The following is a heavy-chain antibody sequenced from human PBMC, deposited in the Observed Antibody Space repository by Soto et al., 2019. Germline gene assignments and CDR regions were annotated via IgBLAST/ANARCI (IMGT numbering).Heavy chain of an antibody. V-gene: IGHV1-3*01. CDR1: GYTLTSYA. J-gene: IGHJ6*03. CDR3: ARDLLDCSGGSCYIYYYMDV. CDR2: INAGNGNT. D-gene: IGHD2-15*01. Sequence: ASVKGSCKASGYTLTSYAMDWVRQAPGQRLEWMGWINAGNGNTKYSQKFQGRVTITRDTSASTAYMELSSLRSEDTAVYYCARDLLDCSGGSCYIYYYMDVWGKGTTVTVSS.